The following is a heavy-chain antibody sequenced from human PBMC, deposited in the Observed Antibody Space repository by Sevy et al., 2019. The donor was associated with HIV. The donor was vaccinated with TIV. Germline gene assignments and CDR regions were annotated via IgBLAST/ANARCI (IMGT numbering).Heavy chain of an antibody. V-gene: IGHV4-61*01. Sequence: SETLSLTCTVSGASVSYGNYYWTWIRQPPGKGLEWIGYISYIGSTNYNPSLKSRVTISIDTAKNQLSLRLNSVTATDTAVYYCVRDRIAAAGGDFDYWGQGALVTVSS. D-gene: IGHD6-13*01. J-gene: IGHJ4*02. CDR3: VRDRIAAAGGDFDY. CDR2: ISYIGST. CDR1: GASVSYGNYY.